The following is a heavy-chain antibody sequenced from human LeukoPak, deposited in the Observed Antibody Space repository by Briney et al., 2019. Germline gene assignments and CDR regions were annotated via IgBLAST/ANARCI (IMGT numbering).Heavy chain of an antibody. D-gene: IGHD3-22*01. CDR1: GDSLSSGVYS. Sequence: SQTLSLTCAVSGDSLSSGVYSWNWIRQPPGKGLEWIGHISHSGSTYYNPSLKSRVAISVDRSKNQFSLKLTSVTAADTAVYYCARGDVIVHYFDYWGQGTLVTVSS. V-gene: IGHV4-30-2*01. J-gene: IGHJ4*02. CDR3: ARGDVIVHYFDY. CDR2: ISHSGST.